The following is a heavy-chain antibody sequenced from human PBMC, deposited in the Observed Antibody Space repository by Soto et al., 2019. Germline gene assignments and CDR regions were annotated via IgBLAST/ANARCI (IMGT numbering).Heavy chain of an antibody. Sequence: SVXVSCKSSGGTFSVYAISWLRQAPGQGLEWMGGIIPIFGTANYAQKFQGRVTITADESTSTAYMELSSLRSEDTAVYYCARDIAGNWRENWFDTWGQGTLVTVSS. V-gene: IGHV1-69*13. D-gene: IGHD1-1*01. CDR3: ARDIAGNWRENWFDT. J-gene: IGHJ5*02. CDR1: GGTFSVYA. CDR2: IIPIFGTA.